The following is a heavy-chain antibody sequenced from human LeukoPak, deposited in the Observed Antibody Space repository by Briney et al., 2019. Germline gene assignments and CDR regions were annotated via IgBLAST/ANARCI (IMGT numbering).Heavy chain of an antibody. D-gene: IGHD2-15*01. CDR2: IRYDGSNK. Sequence: GGSLRLSCAASGFTFSSYGMHWVRQAPGKGLEWVAFIRYDGSNKYYADSVKGRFTISRDNSKNTLYLQMNSLRAEDTAVYYCAREGYCSGGSCPDGGFFDYWGQGTLVTVSS. J-gene: IGHJ4*02. CDR3: AREGYCSGGSCPDGGFFDY. CDR1: GFTFSSYG. V-gene: IGHV3-30*02.